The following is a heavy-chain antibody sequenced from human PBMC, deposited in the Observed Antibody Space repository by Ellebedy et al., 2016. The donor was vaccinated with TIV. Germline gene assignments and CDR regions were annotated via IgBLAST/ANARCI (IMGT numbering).Heavy chain of an antibody. CDR1: GGSFSGYY. V-gene: IGHV4-34*01. D-gene: IGHD6-19*01. J-gene: IGHJ3*02. CDR3: AGLAVAGRDAFDI. CDR2: INHSGST. Sequence: SETLSLTCAVYGGSFSGYYWNWIRQPPGKGLEWIGEINHSGSTNYNPSLKSRVTISVDTSKNQISLKVSSVTAADTAVYYCAGLAVAGRDAFDIWGQGTMVTVSS.